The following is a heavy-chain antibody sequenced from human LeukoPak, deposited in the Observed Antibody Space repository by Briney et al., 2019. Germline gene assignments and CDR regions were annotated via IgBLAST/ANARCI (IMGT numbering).Heavy chain of an antibody. J-gene: IGHJ4*02. D-gene: IGHD5-18*01. CDR3: ARGRSYGFDFDT. Sequence: SETLSLTCDVSGVSINTCCYYWTWIRQPPGKGLEWIGYKYYSGSTRYNSSLRSRLTISLDSSKNQFSLRLTSVTAADTAVYYCARGRSYGFDFDTWGPGALVIVSS. CDR2: KYYSGST. V-gene: IGHV4-61*01. CDR1: GVSINTCCYY.